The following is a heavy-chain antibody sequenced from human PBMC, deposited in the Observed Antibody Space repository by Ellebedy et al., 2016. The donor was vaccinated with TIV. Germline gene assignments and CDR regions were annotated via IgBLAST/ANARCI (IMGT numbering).Heavy chain of an antibody. D-gene: IGHD4-17*01. CDR3: AKDSRFGDGDYVDAFDI. V-gene: IGHV3-23*01. Sequence: GGSLRLXXAASGFTFSSYAMSWVRQAPGKGLEWVSAISGSGGSTYYADSVKGRFTISRDNSKNTLYLQMNSLRAEDTAVYYCAKDSRFGDGDYVDAFDIWGQGTMVTVSS. CDR2: ISGSGGST. J-gene: IGHJ3*02. CDR1: GFTFSSYA.